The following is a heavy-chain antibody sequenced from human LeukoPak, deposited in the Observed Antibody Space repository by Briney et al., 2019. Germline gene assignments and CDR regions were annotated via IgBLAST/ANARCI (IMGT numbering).Heavy chain of an antibody. V-gene: IGHV3-21*01. D-gene: IGHD5-18*01. CDR2: ISSSSSYI. J-gene: IGHJ4*02. CDR1: GFPFSSYS. CDR3: ARVGYSYGAFDY. Sequence: GGSLRLSCAASGFPFSSYSMNWVRQAPRKGLEWVSSISSSSSYIYYTDSVKARFTISRDNAKNSLYLQMNSLRAEDTAVYYCARVGYSYGAFDYWGQGTLVTVSS.